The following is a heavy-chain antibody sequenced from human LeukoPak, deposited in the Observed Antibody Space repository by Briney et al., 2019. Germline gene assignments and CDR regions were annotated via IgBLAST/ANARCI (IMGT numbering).Heavy chain of an antibody. V-gene: IGHV4-34*01. J-gene: IGHJ6*03. CDR2: INHSGST. CDR1: GGSFSGYY. CDR3: ARDRLTDFYYYYYYMDV. D-gene: IGHD2-21*02. Sequence: PSETLSLTCAVYGGSFSGYYWSWIRQPPGKGLEWIGEINHSGSTNYNPSLKSRVTISVDTSKNQFSLKLSSVTAADTAVYYCARDRLTDFYYYYYYMDVWGKGTTVTVSS.